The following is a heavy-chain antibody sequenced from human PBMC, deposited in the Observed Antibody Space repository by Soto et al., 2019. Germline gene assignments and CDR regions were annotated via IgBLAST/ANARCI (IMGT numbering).Heavy chain of an antibody. CDR1: GYTFTGYY. CDR3: ARGYYDSSGYYVYFY. Sequence: ASVKVSCKASGYTFTGYYMHWVRQAPGQGLEWMGWINPNSGGTNYAQKFQGRVTMTRDTSISTAYMELSRLRSDNTAVYYCARGYYDSSGYYVYFYWGQGTLVTVSS. D-gene: IGHD3-22*01. J-gene: IGHJ4*02. CDR2: INPNSGGT. V-gene: IGHV1-2*02.